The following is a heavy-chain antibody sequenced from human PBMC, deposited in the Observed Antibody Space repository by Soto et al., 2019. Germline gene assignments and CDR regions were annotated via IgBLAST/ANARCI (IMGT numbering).Heavy chain of an antibody. CDR2: ISYDGSNK. V-gene: IGHV3-30-3*01. CDR1: GFTFSSYA. Sequence: ESGGGVVQPGRSLRLSCAASGFTFSSYAMHWVRQAPGKGLEWVAVISYDGSNKYYADSVKGRFTISRDNSKNTLYLQMNSLRAEDTAVYYCARGYYDFWSGRVDYWGQGTLVTVSS. CDR3: ARGYYDFWSGRVDY. D-gene: IGHD3-3*01. J-gene: IGHJ4*02.